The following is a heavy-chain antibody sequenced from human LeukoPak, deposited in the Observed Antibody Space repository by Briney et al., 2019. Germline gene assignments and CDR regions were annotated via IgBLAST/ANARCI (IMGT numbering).Heavy chain of an antibody. CDR1: GFTFSNFA. Sequence: GGSLRLSCATSGFTFSNFAMNWVRQAPGKGLEWVSVISSNGGRTYYANSVKGRFTISRDNSKNTLYLQMNSLRAEDTAVYYCAKRLAMTGTYHFDYWGQGTLVTVSS. V-gene: IGHV3-23*01. J-gene: IGHJ4*02. D-gene: IGHD6-19*01. CDR2: ISSNGGRT. CDR3: AKRLAMTGTYHFDY.